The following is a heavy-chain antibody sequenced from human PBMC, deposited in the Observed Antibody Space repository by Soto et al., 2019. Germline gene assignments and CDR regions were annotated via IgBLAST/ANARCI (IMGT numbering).Heavy chain of an antibody. J-gene: IGHJ5*02. V-gene: IGHV6-1*01. CDR1: GDSVSRNSAV. D-gene: IGHD2-15*01. CDR3: ARELCSGGSCVYNWFDP. CDR2: TYYRSKWYN. Sequence: SQTLSLTCAISGDSVSRNSAVWNWISHSLSRGLEWLGRTYYRSKWYNDYAVSVKSRITINPDTSKNQFSLQLNSVTPEDTAVYYCARELCSGGSCVYNWFDPWGQGTLVTVSS.